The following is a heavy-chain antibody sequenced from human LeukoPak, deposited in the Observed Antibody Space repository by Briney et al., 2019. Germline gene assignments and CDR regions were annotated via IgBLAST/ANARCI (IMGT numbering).Heavy chain of an antibody. CDR2: INPSGST. Sequence: SETLSLTCAVYGGSFSGYYWSWIRPPPGKGLEWIGEINPSGSTNYNPSLKSRVTISVDTSKNPFSLKLSSLTAADTAVYYCARGLGYCTGGSCYRYWYFDLWGRGTLVTVSS. V-gene: IGHV4-34*01. J-gene: IGHJ2*01. D-gene: IGHD2-15*01. CDR1: GGSFSGYY. CDR3: ARGLGYCTGGSCYRYWYFDL.